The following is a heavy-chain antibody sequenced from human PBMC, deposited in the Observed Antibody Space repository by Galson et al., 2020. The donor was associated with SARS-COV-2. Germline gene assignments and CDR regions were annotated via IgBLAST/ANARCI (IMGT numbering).Heavy chain of an antibody. Sequence: ASVKVSCKASGYTFTNYGISWVRQAPGQGLEWMGWISAYNGNTNFAQKFQGRINMTTDTSTDTVYMELRSLRSDDTAEYYCASRALRGGYDLVPYYYYGMGVWGQGTTVTVSS. CDR3: ASRALRGGYDLVPYYYYGMGV. V-gene: IGHV1-18*01. CDR2: ISAYNGNT. D-gene: IGHD5-12*01. CDR1: GYTFTNYG. J-gene: IGHJ6*02.